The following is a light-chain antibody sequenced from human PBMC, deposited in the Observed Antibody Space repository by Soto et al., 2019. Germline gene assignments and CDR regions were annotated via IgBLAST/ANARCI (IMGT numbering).Light chain of an antibody. CDR3: LLSYNGPYV. CDR1: TGTVTSGHY. V-gene: IGLV7-46*01. J-gene: IGLJ1*01. Sequence: QAVVTQEPSLTVSPGGTVTLTCGSSTGTVTSGHYPYWFQQKPGQAPRTLIYDTVKKHSWTPARFSGSLLGGKAALTLSGAQPEDEADYYCLLSYNGPYVFGPGPKVT. CDR2: DTV.